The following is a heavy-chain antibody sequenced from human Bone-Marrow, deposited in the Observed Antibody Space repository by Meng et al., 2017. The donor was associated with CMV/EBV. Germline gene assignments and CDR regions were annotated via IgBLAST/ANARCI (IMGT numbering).Heavy chain of an antibody. CDR3: ARHAFEVDVVATVDY. J-gene: IGHJ4*02. V-gene: IGHV4-39*01. Sequence: SGGSISRSSYYCGWIRQLPGKGLEWIGSVYYSGSTYYNPSLKSRVTISVDTSKNQFSLKLSSVTAADTAVYYCARHAFEVDVVATVDYWGQGTLVTVSS. CDR1: GGSISRSSYY. D-gene: IGHD5-12*01. CDR2: VYYSGST.